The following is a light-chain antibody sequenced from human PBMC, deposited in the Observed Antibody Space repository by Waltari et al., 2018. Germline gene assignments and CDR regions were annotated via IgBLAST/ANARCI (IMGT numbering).Light chain of an antibody. V-gene: IGKV3-20*01. CDR2: DAS. CDR3: QQYHSSPRT. Sequence: EIVLTQSPGTVSLSPGERATVSCRASQTVTSSDLAWYQQQPGQAPRLLIYDASRRATGLPDRFSGSGSGTDFTLTISRLEPEDFAVYYCQQYHSSPRTFGQGTMVEIK. CDR1: QTVTSSD. J-gene: IGKJ1*01.